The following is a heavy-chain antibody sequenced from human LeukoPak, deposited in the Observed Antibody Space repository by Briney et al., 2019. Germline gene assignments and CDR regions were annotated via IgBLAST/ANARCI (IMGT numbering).Heavy chain of an antibody. Sequence: GSLSLSCSASGXPFINYWRSWVRQAPGKGLEWVANIKQDGTEKYYVDSVKGRFTISRDNAKNSLYLQMIGLGAEDSAVYYCARVRSGYDSRDFWGQGTLVTVSS. D-gene: IGHD5-12*01. CDR1: GXPFINYW. J-gene: IGHJ4*02. CDR3: ARVRSGYDSRDF. CDR2: IKQDGTEK. V-gene: IGHV3-7*05.